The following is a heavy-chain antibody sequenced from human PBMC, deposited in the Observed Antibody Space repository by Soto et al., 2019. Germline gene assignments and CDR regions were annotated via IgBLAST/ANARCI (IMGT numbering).Heavy chain of an antibody. V-gene: IGHV3-23*01. CDR2: ISGSGGST. CDR1: GFTFSSYA. J-gene: IGHJ6*02. Sequence: GGSLRLSCAASGFTFSSYAMSWVRQAPGKGLEWVSAISGSGGSTYYADSVKGRFTISRDNSKNTLYLQRNSLSAEDTAGYYCAKAQKRERGSYYYYYYYGMDVWGQGTTVTVSS. CDR3: AKAQKRERGSYYYYYYYGMDV. D-gene: IGHD1-26*01.